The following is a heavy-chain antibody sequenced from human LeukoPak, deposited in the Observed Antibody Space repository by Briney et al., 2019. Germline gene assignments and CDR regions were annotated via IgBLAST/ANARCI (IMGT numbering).Heavy chain of an antibody. CDR1: GGTFSSYA. V-gene: IGHV1-69*04. Sequence: GASVKVSCKASGGTFSSYAISWVRQAPGQGLEWMGRIIPILGIANYAQKFQGRVTITADKSTSTAYMELSSLRSEDTAVYYCARDRFAAAGDIDYWGQGTLVTVSS. CDR3: ARDRFAAAGDIDY. CDR2: IIPILGIA. D-gene: IGHD6-13*01. J-gene: IGHJ4*02.